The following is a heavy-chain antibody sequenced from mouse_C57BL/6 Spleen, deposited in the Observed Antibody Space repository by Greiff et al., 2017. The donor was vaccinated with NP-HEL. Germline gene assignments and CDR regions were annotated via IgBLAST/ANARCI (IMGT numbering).Heavy chain of an antibody. CDR2: ISDGGSYT. D-gene: IGHD1-1*01. J-gene: IGHJ2*01. CDR3: ARGQTYGSSYYFDY. CDR1: GFTFSSYA. Sequence: EVKLMESGGGLVKPGGSLKLSCAASGFTFSSYAMSWVRQTPEKRLEWVATISDGGSYTYYPDNVKGRFTISRDNAKNNLYLQMSHLKSEDTAMYYCARGQTYGSSYYFDYWGQGTTLTVSS. V-gene: IGHV5-4*03.